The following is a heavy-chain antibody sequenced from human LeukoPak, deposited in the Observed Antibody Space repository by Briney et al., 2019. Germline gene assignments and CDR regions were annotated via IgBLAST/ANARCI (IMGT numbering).Heavy chain of an antibody. CDR3: TTDVPNGVDAY. CDR2: IKSKTDGGTI. J-gene: IGHJ4*02. V-gene: IGHV3-15*01. CDR1: AFTLNNAW. Sequence: PGGSLRLSCAASAFTLNNAWMAWVRQAPGKGLEWLGRIKSKTDGGTIDYAAPVQGRFTISRDDSKKTLYLQMNSLKTEDTAVYYCTTDVPNGVDAYWGQGTLVTVSS. D-gene: IGHD2-8*01.